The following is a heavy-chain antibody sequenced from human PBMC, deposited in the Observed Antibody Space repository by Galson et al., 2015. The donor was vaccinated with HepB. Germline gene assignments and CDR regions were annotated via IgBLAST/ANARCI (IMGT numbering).Heavy chain of an antibody. J-gene: IGHJ4*02. CDR1: GLRINDYY. CDR3: ARGPLRKAAGMI. Sequence: SLRLSCAASGLRINDYYVSWIRQTPGKGLEWVSYTSESGGDIHDADSVKGRFTISRDNVKNSVYLQMNSLRDDDTAVYYCARGPLRKAAGMIWGQGTPVTVSS. V-gene: IGHV3-11*01. CDR2: TSESGGDI. D-gene: IGHD6-13*01.